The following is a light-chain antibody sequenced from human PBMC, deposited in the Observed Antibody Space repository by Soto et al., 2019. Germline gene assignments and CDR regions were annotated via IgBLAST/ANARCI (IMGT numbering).Light chain of an antibody. V-gene: IGLV2-23*01. CDR1: SSDVGSYNL. Sequence: QSVLTQPASVSGSPGQSITISCTGTSSDVGSYNLLSWYQQHPGKAPKLLIYEGTKRPSGASNRFSGSKSANTASLTISGLQAEDEDDYYCCSYAGSSTWVFGGGTKLTVL. J-gene: IGLJ3*02. CDR2: EGT. CDR3: CSYAGSSTWV.